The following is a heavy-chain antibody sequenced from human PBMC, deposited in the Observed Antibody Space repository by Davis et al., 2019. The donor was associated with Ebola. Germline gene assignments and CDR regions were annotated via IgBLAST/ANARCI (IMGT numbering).Heavy chain of an antibody. J-gene: IGHJ4*02. V-gene: IGHV3-7*01. CDR2: IKEDGSQK. CDR1: GFTFSSNW. Sequence: PGGSLRLSCAVSGFTFSSNWMSWVRQVPGKGPEWVAKIKEDGSQKYYVDSVKGRFTISRDNAKNSLYLQMDSLRAEDTAVYYCARTQFYFDSWGQGILVTVSS. CDR3: ARTQFYFDS.